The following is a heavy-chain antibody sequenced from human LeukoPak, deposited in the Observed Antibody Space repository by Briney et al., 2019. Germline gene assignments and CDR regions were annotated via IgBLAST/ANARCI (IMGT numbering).Heavy chain of an antibody. CDR1: GYTFTDYY. CDR3: ARELGFCSRASCLLYHY. D-gene: IGHD2-2*01. J-gene: IGHJ4*02. Sequence: ASVKVSCKASGYTFTDYYIHWVRQAPGQGLEWMGWINPNSGGTHYSQKFQGRVTMTRDTSISTAYMELSRLRSDDTAVYYCARELGFCSRASCLLYHYWGQGTLVTVSS. CDR2: INPNSGGT. V-gene: IGHV1-2*02.